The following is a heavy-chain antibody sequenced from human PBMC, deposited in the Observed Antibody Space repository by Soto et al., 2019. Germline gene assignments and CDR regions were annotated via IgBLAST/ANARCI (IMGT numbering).Heavy chain of an antibody. CDR1: GYTFTDRY. CDR3: ARDLGGSSSYLGY. Sequence: GASVKVSCKASGYTFTDRYIHWVRQAPGQGLEWMGWINPASGGATYAQKFQGRVSLTRDTSNSIAYMELSSLRSDDTAVYFCARDLGGSSSYLGYWGQGTLVTVSS. J-gene: IGHJ4*02. D-gene: IGHD6-6*01. V-gene: IGHV1-2*02. CDR2: INPASGGA.